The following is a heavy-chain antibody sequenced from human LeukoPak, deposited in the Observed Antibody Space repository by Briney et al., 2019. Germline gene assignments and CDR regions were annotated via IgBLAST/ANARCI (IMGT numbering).Heavy chain of an antibody. D-gene: IGHD7-27*01. J-gene: IGHJ4*02. V-gene: IGHV4-34*01. CDR2: INHSGST. CDR1: GGSFSGYY. CDR3: ARGRRTALTGYVVY. Sequence: SETLSLTCAVYGGSFSGYYWSWIRQPPGKGLEWIGEINHSGSTNYNPSLKSRVTISVDTSKNQFSLKLSSVTAADTAVYYCARGRRTALTGYVVYWGQGTLVTVSS.